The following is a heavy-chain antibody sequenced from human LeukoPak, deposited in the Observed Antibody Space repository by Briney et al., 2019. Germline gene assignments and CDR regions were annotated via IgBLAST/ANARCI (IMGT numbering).Heavy chain of an antibody. Sequence: GGSLRLSCETSGFTLSTHGMTWVRQAPGKGLEWVSAISGSGGSTYYADSVKGRFTISRDNSKNTLYLQMNSLRAEDAAVYYCASLLVGATRTDAFDIWGQGTMVTVSS. D-gene: IGHD1-26*01. CDR1: GFTLSTHG. J-gene: IGHJ3*02. CDR3: ASLLVGATRTDAFDI. V-gene: IGHV3-23*01. CDR2: ISGSGGST.